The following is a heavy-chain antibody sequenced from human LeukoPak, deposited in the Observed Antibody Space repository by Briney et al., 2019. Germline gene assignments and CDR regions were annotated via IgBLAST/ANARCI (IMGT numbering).Heavy chain of an antibody. V-gene: IGHV3-23*01. CDR2: VSPSGDIT. CDR1: GFTFSTYG. D-gene: IGHD3-22*01. J-gene: IGHJ4*02. Sequence: GGSLRLSCAASGFTFSTYGMNWVRQAPGKGLEWVSGVSPSGDITYYADSVKGRFTISRDNSKNTLYLQMNSQRAEDTAVYYCAKDGYYYDSSGYEHYFDYWGQGTLVTVSS. CDR3: AKDGYYYDSSGYEHYFDY.